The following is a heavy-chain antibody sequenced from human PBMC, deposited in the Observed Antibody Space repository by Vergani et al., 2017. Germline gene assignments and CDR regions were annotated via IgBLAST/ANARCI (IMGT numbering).Heavy chain of an antibody. J-gene: IGHJ4*02. CDR2: INPSGGHT. CDR3: ARGDYGMLTGYRY. V-gene: IGHV1-46*03. CDR1: GYTFSNYY. D-gene: IGHD3-9*01. Sequence: QVQVVQSGAEVKKSGASVKVSCKTSGYTFSNYYMHWVRQAPGQGLGWMGIINPSGGHTNYAQKFQGRVTMTRDTSTSTVYMELSSLRSEDTAIYYCARGDYGMLTGYRYWGQGTLVTVSA.